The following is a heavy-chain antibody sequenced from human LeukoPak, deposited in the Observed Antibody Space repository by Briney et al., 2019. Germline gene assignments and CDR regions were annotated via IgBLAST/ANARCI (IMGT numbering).Heavy chain of an antibody. V-gene: IGHV1-2*02. J-gene: IGHJ4*02. CDR1: GYTFTAHY. Sequence: ASVKVSCKASGYTFTAHYIHWMRQAPGRGLEWVGWINPNTGGTEFAQNVQGRVTMTRDTSINTVYVELNRLTSDDTAVFYCAREAADSSVCDFWGQGSLVTVSS. D-gene: IGHD2-8*01. CDR3: AREAADSSVCDF. CDR2: INPNTGGT.